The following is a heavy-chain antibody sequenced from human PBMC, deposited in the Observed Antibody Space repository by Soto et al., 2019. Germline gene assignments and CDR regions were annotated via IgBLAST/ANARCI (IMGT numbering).Heavy chain of an antibody. V-gene: IGHV4-39*01. Sequence: QLQLQESGPGLVKPSETLSLTCTVSGGSISSSSYYWGWIRQPPGKGLEWIGSIYYSGSTYYNPSLKSRVTISVDTSKNQFSLKLSSVTAADTAVYYCARHDQFYDILTGYSPMLWFDPWGQGTLVTVSS. CDR1: GGSISSSSYY. CDR3: ARHDQFYDILTGYSPMLWFDP. D-gene: IGHD3-9*01. J-gene: IGHJ5*02. CDR2: IYYSGST.